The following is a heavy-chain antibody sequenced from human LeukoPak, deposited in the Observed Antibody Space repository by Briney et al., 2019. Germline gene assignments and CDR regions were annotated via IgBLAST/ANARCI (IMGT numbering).Heavy chain of an antibody. CDR2: ISGSGGST. V-gene: IGHV3-23*01. CDR1: GFTFSNYA. D-gene: IGHD2-2*01. CDR3: AKDNGCSSTSCYRSYYYGMDV. J-gene: IGHJ6*02. Sequence: PGGSLRLSCAVSGFTFSNYAINWVRQAPGKGLEWVSVISGSGGSTYYADSVKGRFTISRDNSKNMLYLQMNSLRAEDTAVYYCAKDNGCSSTSCYRSYYYGMDVWGQGTTVTVSS.